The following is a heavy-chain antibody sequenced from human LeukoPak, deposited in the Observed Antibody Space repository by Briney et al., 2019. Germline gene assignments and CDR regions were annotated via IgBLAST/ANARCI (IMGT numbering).Heavy chain of an antibody. Sequence: GGSLRLSCAASGLTLSTYAMSWVRQAPGKGLEWVSSLSNSGDITYYADSVKGRFTISRDNSKNTLYLQMNSLKAEDTAAYYCAKSEGYYDYWGQGTLVTVSS. V-gene: IGHV3-23*01. CDR3: AKSEGYYDY. J-gene: IGHJ4*02. CDR2: LSNSGDIT. D-gene: IGHD3-10*01. CDR1: GLTLSTYA.